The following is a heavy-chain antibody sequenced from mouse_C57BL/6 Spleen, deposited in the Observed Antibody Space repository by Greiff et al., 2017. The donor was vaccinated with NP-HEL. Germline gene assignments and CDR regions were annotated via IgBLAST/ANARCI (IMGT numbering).Heavy chain of an antibody. V-gene: IGHV7-3*01. Sequence: DVKLVESGGGLVQPGGSLSLSCAASGFTFTDYYMSWVRQPPGKALEWLGFIRNKANGYTTEYSVSVKGRFTISRDKSQSILYLQMNALRAEDSATYYCARDGSCGFAYWGQGTLVTVSA. D-gene: IGHD1-1*01. CDR3: ARDGSCGFAY. J-gene: IGHJ3*01. CDR1: GFTFTDYY. CDR2: IRNKANGYTT.